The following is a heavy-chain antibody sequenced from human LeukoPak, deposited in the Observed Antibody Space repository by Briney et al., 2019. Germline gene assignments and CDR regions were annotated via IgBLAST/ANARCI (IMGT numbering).Heavy chain of an antibody. J-gene: IGHJ4*02. D-gene: IGHD3-3*01. V-gene: IGHV3-11*01. CDR3: ARVSTYYDFWSGYSADYFDY. Sequence: GGSLRLSCAASGFTFSDYYMSWIRQAPGKGLEWVSFISSSGSTIYYADSVKGRFTISRDNAKNSLYLQMNSLRAEGTAVYYCARVSTYYDFWSGYSADYFDYWGQGTLVTVSS. CDR1: GFTFSDYY. CDR2: ISSSGSTI.